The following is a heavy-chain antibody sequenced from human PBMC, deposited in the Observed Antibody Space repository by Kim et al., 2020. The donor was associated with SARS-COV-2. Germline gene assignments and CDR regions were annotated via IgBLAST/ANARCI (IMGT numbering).Heavy chain of an antibody. D-gene: IGHD2-15*01. V-gene: IGHV1-69*01. Sequence: ANYAQKFQGRVTITADESTSTAYMELSSLRSEDTAVYYCARGSSGVGMDVWGQGTTVTVSS. J-gene: IGHJ6*02. CDR3: ARGSSGVGMDV. CDR2: A.